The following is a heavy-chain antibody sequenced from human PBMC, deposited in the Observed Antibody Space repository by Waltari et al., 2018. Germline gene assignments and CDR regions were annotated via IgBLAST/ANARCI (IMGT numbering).Heavy chain of an antibody. D-gene: IGHD2-2*01. CDR2: IYHRWVI. J-gene: IGHJ3*02. CDR1: GYSISSVYY. Sequence: QVQLQEWGPGLVKPSETLYLTCAVSGYSISSVYYWGWLRLPPGKGLVWFGSIYHRWVIYYTPAPVNRVTIILSATKNNLSQKVTTMTAAEAAVYYCAGKSRGSSTSAEAFDIWGQGTLVTVSS. CDR3: AGKSRGSSTSAEAFDI. V-gene: IGHV4-38-2*01.